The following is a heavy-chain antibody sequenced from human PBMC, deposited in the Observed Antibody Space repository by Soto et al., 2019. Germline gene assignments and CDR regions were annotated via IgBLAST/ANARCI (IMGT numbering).Heavy chain of an antibody. CDR1: GGSVSGYY. Sequence: PSETLSLTCTVSGGSVSGYYWSWIRQPAGRGLEWIGRIYSIGTTNYNPSLKSRVTMSVDTSENQFSLKLSSVTATDTAVYYCARGPYCGSDCYFDFWGQGTLVTVSS. CDR3: ARGPYCGSDCYFDF. CDR2: IYSIGTT. D-gene: IGHD2-21*02. V-gene: IGHV4-4*07. J-gene: IGHJ4*02.